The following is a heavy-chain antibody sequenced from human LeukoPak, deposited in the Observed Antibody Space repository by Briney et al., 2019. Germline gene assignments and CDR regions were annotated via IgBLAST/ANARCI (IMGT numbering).Heavy chain of an antibody. V-gene: IGHV4-59*01. CDR3: AKSNGYGLIDI. Sequence: PSETLSLTCTVSGGSISSYYWSWTRQPPGKGLEWIGYIFYTGSTNYNPSLKSRVTISVLTSKNRFSLKLSSVTAADTAVYYCAKSNGYGLIDIWGQGTMVTVSS. J-gene: IGHJ3*02. CDR1: GGSISSYY. D-gene: IGHD3-22*01. CDR2: IFYTGST.